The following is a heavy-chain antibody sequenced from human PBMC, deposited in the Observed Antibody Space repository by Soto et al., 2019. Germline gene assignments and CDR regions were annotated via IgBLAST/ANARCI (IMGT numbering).Heavy chain of an antibody. J-gene: IGHJ5*02. CDR1: GGSISSGGYS. Sequence: SETLSLTCAVSGGSISSGGYSWSWIRQPPGKGLEWIGYIYHSGSTYYNPSLQSRVTISVDRSKNQFSLKLSSVTAADTAVYYCARVPDRWGQGTLVTVSS. CDR2: IYHSGST. D-gene: IGHD2-2*01. CDR3: ARVPDR. V-gene: IGHV4-30-2*01.